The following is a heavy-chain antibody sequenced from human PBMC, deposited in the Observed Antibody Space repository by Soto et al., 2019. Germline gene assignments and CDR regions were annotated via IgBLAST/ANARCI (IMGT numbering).Heavy chain of an antibody. J-gene: IGHJ4*02. CDR3: SRGAPDIVVVVAATENSGYFDY. CDR1: GGSISSSSYY. V-gene: IGHV4-39*01. CDR2: IYYSGST. D-gene: IGHD2-15*01. Sequence: SETLSLTCTVSGGSISSSSYYWGWIRQPPGKGLEWIGSIYYSGSTYYNTSLKSRVTISVDTSKNQFSLNLSSVTAADTAVYYCSRGAPDIVVVVAATENSGYFDYWGQGTLVTVSS.